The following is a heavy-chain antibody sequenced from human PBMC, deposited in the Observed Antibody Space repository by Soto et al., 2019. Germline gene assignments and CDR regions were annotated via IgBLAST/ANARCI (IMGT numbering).Heavy chain of an antibody. CDR3: ARADSESAFDI. Sequence: QVQLVESGGGVVQPGRSLRLSCAASGFTLSSHGMHWVRQAPGKGLEWVALIWYDGSKKYYADSVQGRFTISRDTSKNTLYLQVNSLRAADTAVYYCARADSESAFDIWGQGTMVTVSS. CDR2: IWYDGSKK. D-gene: IGHD1-26*01. V-gene: IGHV3-30*19. J-gene: IGHJ3*02. CDR1: GFTLSSHG.